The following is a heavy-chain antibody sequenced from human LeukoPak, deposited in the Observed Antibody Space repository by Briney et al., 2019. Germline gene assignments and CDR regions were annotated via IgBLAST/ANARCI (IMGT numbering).Heavy chain of an antibody. J-gene: IGHJ3*02. CDR2: IYPGDSDT. Sequence: GESLKISCKGSGYSFTSYWIGWVRQMPGKGLEWMGIIYPGDSDTRYSPSFQGQVTISADKSISTAYLQWSSLKASDTAMYYCARHGGIVATIRGDDAFDIWGQGTMVTVSS. CDR3: ARHGGIVATIRGDDAFDI. CDR1: GYSFTSYW. V-gene: IGHV5-51*01. D-gene: IGHD5-12*01.